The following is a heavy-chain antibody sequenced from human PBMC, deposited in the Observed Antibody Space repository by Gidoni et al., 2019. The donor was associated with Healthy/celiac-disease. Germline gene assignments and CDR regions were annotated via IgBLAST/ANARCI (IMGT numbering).Heavy chain of an antibody. V-gene: IGHV3-30-3*01. CDR1: GFPFSSYA. J-gene: IGHJ4*02. CDR2: ISYDGSNK. Sequence: QVQLVESGGGVVQPGRSLRLACAASGFPFSSYAMHWVRQAPGTGLEWVAVISYDGSNKYYADSVKGRFTISRDNSKNTLYLQMNSLRAEDTAVYYCARDRGVEMATEYYFDYWGQGTLVTVSS. D-gene: IGHD3-10*01. CDR3: ARDRGVEMATEYYFDY.